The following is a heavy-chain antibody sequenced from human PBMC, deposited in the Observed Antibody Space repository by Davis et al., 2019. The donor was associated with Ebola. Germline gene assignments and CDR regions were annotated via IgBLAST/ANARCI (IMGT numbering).Heavy chain of an antibody. CDR3: ARAPPHGPQPVFWYFDF. Sequence: PGGSLRLSCAASGFAFSDYVLHWVRQAPGKGLEWVALISSDGSNKNYADSVKGRFTISRDNSKNTLWLQMNSLRADDTAVYYCARAPPHGPQPVFWYFDFWGRGTLVTVSS. CDR1: GFAFSDYV. V-gene: IGHV3-30-3*01. D-gene: IGHD1-14*01. CDR2: ISSDGSNK. J-gene: IGHJ2*01.